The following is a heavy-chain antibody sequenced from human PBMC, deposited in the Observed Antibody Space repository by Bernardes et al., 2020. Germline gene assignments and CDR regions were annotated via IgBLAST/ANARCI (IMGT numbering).Heavy chain of an antibody. V-gene: IGHV4-34*01. D-gene: IGHD6-13*01. CDR3: ARGLLTDAGVLNDY. CDR1: GGSFSGYY. J-gene: IGHJ4*02. Sequence: SETLSLTCAVYGGSFSGYYWSWIRQPPGKGLEWIGEINHSGSTNYNPSLKSRVTISVDTSKNQFSLKLSSVTAADTAVYYCARGLLTDAGVLNDYWGQGTLVTVSS. CDR2: INHSGST.